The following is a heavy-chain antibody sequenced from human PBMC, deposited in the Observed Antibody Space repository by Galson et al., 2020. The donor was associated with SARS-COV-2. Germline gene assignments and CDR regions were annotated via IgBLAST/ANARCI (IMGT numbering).Heavy chain of an antibody. CDR3: ARGRKYSSGWLYYFDY. Sequence: SETLSLTCAVYGGSISGYYWSWIRQPPGKGLEWIGEINHSGSTNYNPSLKSRVTISVDTSKNQFSLKLSSVTAADTAVYYCARGRKYSSGWLYYFDYWGQGTLVTVSS. D-gene: IGHD6-19*01. J-gene: IGHJ4*02. V-gene: IGHV4-34*01. CDR2: INHSGST. CDR1: GGSISGYY.